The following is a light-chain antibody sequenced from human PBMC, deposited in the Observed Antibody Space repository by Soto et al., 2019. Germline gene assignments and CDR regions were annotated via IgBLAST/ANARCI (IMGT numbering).Light chain of an antibody. CDR3: QQYYSYPSIT. CDR2: TAS. CDR1: QGISSY. Sequence: DIQLTQSPSFLSASVGDRVTITCRASQGISSYLAWYQQKPGKAPNLLIHTASTLQSGVPSRFSGSGSGTEFTLTISCLQSEDFATYYCQQYYSYPSITFGQGTRLEIK. J-gene: IGKJ5*01. V-gene: IGKV1-9*01.